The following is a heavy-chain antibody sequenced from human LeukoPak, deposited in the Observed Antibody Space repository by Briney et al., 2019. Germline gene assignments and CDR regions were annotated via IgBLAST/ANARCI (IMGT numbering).Heavy chain of an antibody. CDR3: ARVGGGYDFWSGYLHAFDI. D-gene: IGHD3-3*01. Sequence: PGGSLRLSCAASGFTFSTYTMNWVRQAPGKGLEWVSSISSAGSYIFYADSMKGRFTISRDNAKNSLYLQMNSLRGEDTAVYHCARVGGGYDFWSGYLHAFDIWGQGTMVADSS. CDR1: GFTFSTYT. J-gene: IGHJ3*02. V-gene: IGHV3-21*01. CDR2: ISSAGSYI.